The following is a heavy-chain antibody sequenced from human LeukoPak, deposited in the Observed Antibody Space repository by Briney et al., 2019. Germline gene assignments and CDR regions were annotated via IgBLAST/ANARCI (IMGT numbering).Heavy chain of an antibody. CDR3: ARDLLYDSSGIFDY. J-gene: IGHJ4*02. Sequence: GGSLRLSCAASGFTFSSYSMNWVRQAPGKGLEWLSYITSSSSTIYYADSVKGRFTISRDNAKNSLYLQMNSLGAEDTAVYYCARDLLYDSSGIFDYWGQGTLVTVPS. CDR2: ITSSSSTI. V-gene: IGHV3-48*01. CDR1: GFTFSSYS. D-gene: IGHD3-22*01.